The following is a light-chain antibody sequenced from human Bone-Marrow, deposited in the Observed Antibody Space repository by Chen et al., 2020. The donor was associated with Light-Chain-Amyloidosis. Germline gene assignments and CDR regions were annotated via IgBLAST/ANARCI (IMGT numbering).Light chain of an antibody. CDR2: GSS. Sequence: EIVLTQSPGTLSLSPGEGANLSCRASQTINSNYLTWYQQKFGQTPRLLIYGSSNRATSIPDRFTCNESDTDFTLTINRLEPEDFAMYYCQQYGTSPLTFSRKTKVEIK. J-gene: IGKJ4*01. CDR3: QQYGTSPLT. V-gene: IGKV3-20*01. CDR1: QTINSNY.